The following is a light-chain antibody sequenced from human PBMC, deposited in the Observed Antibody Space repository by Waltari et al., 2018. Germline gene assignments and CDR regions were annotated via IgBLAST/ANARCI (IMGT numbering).Light chain of an antibody. Sequence: QSALTQPASVSGSPGPSFTISSTGTSSDVVGYNYVSWYQQHPGKAPNLMIYAVSKRPSGVSNRFSGSKSGNTASLTISGLQAEDEADYYCSSYTSSSTWVFGGGTKLTVL. J-gene: IGLJ3*02. CDR3: SSYTSSSTWV. CDR2: AVS. CDR1: SSDVVGYNY. V-gene: IGLV2-14*01.